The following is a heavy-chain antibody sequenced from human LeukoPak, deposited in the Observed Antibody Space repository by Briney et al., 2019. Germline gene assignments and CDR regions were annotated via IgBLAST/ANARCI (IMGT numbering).Heavy chain of an antibody. CDR2: ISGSGGST. J-gene: IGHJ3*01. V-gene: IGHV3-23*01. Sequence: GGSLRLSCAASGFTFSSYAMSWVRQAPGKGLEWVSAISGSGGSTYYADSVKGRFTISRDNSKNTLYLQMNSLRAEDTAVYYCAKDLWDDDYGDYSLWGQGTMVTVSS. CDR1: GFTFSSYA. CDR3: AKDLWDDDYGDYSL. D-gene: IGHD4-17*01.